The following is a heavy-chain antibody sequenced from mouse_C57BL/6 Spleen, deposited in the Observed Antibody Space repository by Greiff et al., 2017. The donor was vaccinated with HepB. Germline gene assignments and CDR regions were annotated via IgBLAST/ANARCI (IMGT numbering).Heavy chain of an antibody. CDR3: ARSGDYKAWFAY. D-gene: IGHD2-4*01. CDR1: GYAFTNYL. J-gene: IGHJ3*01. Sequence: QVQLQQSGAELVRPGTSVKVSCKASGYAFTNYLIEWVKQRPGQGLEWIGVINPGSGGTNYNEKFKGKATLTADKSSSTAYRQLSSLTSEDSAVYFCARSGDYKAWFAYWGQGTLVTVSA. V-gene: IGHV1-54*01. CDR2: INPGSGGT.